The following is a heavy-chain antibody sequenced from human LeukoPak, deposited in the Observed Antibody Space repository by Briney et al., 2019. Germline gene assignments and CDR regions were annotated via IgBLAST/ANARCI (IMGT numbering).Heavy chain of an antibody. D-gene: IGHD3-16*01. CDR2: INPNSGGT. CDR3: ARSDPGWGAFDI. CDR1: GYTFTGYY. Sequence: ASVKVSCKASGYTFTGYYMHWVRQAPGQGLEWMGWINPNSGGTNYAQKFQGRVTMTRDTSISTAYMELSRLRSDDTAVYYCARSDPGWGAFDIWGQGTMVTVSS. J-gene: IGHJ3*02. V-gene: IGHV1-2*02.